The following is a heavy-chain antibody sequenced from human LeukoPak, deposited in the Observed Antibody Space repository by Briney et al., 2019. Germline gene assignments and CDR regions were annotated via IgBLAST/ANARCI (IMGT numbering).Heavy chain of an antibody. CDR2: IYPGDSNT. D-gene: IGHD2-2*01. V-gene: IGHV5-51*01. CDR1: GYSFTNYW. Sequence: GESLKISCKGSGYSFTNYWIGWVRQMPGKGLEWMGIIYPGDSNTRYSPSFQGQVTISADESISTAYLQWSSLKASDTAIYYCARLGYCTITSCYANFDFWGQGTLVTVSS. CDR3: ARLGYCTITSCYANFDF. J-gene: IGHJ4*02.